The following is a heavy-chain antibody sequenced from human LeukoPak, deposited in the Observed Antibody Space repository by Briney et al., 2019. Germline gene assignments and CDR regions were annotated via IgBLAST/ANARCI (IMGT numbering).Heavy chain of an antibody. CDR3: ARDLGSVGNYIWFDP. CDR1: GGTFSSYT. CDR2: IIPILGIA. V-gene: IGHV1-69*04. D-gene: IGHD3-10*01. Sequence: GASVKVSCKASGGTFSSYTISWVRQAPGQGLEWMGRIIPILGIANYAQKFQGRVTITADKSTSTAYMELSSLRSEDTAVYYCARDLGSVGNYIWFDPWGQGTLVTVSS. J-gene: IGHJ5*02.